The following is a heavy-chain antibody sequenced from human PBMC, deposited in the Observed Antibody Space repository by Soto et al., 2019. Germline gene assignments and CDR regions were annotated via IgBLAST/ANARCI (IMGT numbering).Heavy chain of an antibody. J-gene: IGHJ4*02. D-gene: IGHD6-13*01. CDR1: GGSISSNY. CDR2: VYNSGGT. Sequence: PSETLSLTCTVSGGSISSNYWTWIRQPPGKGLEWIGYVYNSGGTNYNPSLKSRVTISEDTSKSQFSLKVNSMTAADTALYYCARYRREAVAGYTLDNWGQGILVTVSS. V-gene: IGHV4-59*01. CDR3: ARYRREAVAGYTLDN.